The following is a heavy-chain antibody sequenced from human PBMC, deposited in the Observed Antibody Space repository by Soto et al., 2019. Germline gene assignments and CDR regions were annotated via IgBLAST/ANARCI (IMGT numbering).Heavy chain of an antibody. Sequence: SETLSLTCTVSGGSISSYYWSWIRLPPGKGLEWIGYIYYSGSTNYHPFLKSQVTISVDMSKNQFSLNLSSVTAADTAVYYCARQQWLVLNAFDIWGQGTMVTVSS. CDR3: ARQQWLVLNAFDI. J-gene: IGHJ3*02. CDR2: IYYSGST. V-gene: IGHV4-59*01. CDR1: GGSISSYY. D-gene: IGHD6-19*01.